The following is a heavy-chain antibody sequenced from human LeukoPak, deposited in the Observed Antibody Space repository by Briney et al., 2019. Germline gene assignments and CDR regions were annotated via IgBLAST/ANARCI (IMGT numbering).Heavy chain of an antibody. CDR2: IHSSGST. Sequence: GGSLRLSCVASGFSVSSNYMSWVRQAPGKGLEWVSVIHSSGSTYYADSVKGRFTTSRDNSKNTLYVQMNSLRAEDTAVYYCAGGGAAAGIFGNWGQGTLVTVSS. CDR3: AGGGAAAGIFGN. J-gene: IGHJ4*02. D-gene: IGHD6-13*01. V-gene: IGHV3-66*01. CDR1: GFSVSSNY.